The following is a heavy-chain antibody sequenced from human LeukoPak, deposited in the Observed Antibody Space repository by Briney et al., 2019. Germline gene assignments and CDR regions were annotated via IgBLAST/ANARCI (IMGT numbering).Heavy chain of an antibody. D-gene: IGHD6-19*01. CDR3: ARGWQWLSVDY. CDR1: GFTFDDYG. J-gene: IGHJ4*02. Sequence: GGSLRLSCAASGFTFDDYGTSWVRQAPGKGLEWVSGINWNGGSTGYADSVKGRFTISRDNAKNSLYLQMHSLRAEDTALYYCARGWQWLSVDYWGQGTLVTVSS. CDR2: INWNGGST. V-gene: IGHV3-20*04.